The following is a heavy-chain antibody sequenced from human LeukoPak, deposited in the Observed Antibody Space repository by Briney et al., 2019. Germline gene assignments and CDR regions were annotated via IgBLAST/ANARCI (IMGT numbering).Heavy chain of an antibody. J-gene: IGHJ4*02. D-gene: IGHD1-26*01. CDR3: ARRSGSYFNF. CDR1: GYSFANFW. V-gene: IGHV5-51*01. Sequence: GESLKISCKGSGSGYSFANFWIGWVRQMPGKGVEWMGIIYPGDSDTRYSPSFEGQVTTSVDKSVNTAYLQWSSLRASDTAIYFCARRSGSYFNFWGQGTQVIVSS. CDR2: IYPGDSDT.